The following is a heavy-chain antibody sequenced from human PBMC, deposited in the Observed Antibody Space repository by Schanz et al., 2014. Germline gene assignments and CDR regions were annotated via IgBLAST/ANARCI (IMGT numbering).Heavy chain of an antibody. V-gene: IGHV3-23*01. CDR3: AKPFRSSWYPDAFDI. Sequence: ELQLLESGGGLVQPGGSLRLSCAASGFTFSAYAMTWVRRAPGKGLEWVAGISSGGGTTFYADSVKGRFSISRDNSKNTVYMQMSSLRADDSAVYYCAKPFRSSWYPDAFDIWGQGTMDTVSS. CDR2: ISSGGGTT. D-gene: IGHD6-13*01. J-gene: IGHJ3*02. CDR1: GFTFSAYA.